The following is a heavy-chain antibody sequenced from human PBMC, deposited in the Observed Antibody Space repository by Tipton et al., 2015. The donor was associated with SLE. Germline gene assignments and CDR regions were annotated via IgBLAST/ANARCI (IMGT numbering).Heavy chain of an antibody. CDR1: GGSISSHY. J-gene: IGHJ4*02. V-gene: IGHV4-34*01. CDR3: ARSNWNLDY. D-gene: IGHD1-20*01. CDR2: INHSGST. Sequence: TLSLTCTVSGGSISSHYWSWIRQPPGKGLEWIGEINHSGSTNYNPSLKSRVTISVDTSKNQFSLKLSSVTAADTAVYYCARSNWNLDYWGQGTLVTVSS.